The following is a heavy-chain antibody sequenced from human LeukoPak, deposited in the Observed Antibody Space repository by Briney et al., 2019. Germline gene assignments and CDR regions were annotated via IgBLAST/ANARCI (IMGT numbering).Heavy chain of an antibody. CDR1: GFTFSSYS. V-gene: IGHV3-30*18. D-gene: IGHD6-19*01. CDR3: AKDPARIAVAVRYFDY. CDR2: ISYDGSNK. Sequence: GGSLRLSCAASGFTFSSYSMHWVRQAPGKGLEWVAVISYDGSNKYYADSVKGRFTISRDNSKNTLYLQMNSLRAEDTAVYYCAKDPARIAVAVRYFDYWGQGTLVTVSS. J-gene: IGHJ4*02.